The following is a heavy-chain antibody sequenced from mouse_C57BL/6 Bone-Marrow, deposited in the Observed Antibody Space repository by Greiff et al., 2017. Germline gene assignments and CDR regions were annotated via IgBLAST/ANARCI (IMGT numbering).Heavy chain of an antibody. J-gene: IGHJ1*03. Sequence: EVMLVESGGGLVKPGGSLKLSCAASGFTFSSYAMSWVRQTPEKRLEWVATISDGGSYTYYPDNVKGRFTISRDNAKNKLYLQMSHLKSEDTAMYYCARAWGGYFDVWGTGTTVTVSS. CDR3: ARAWGGYFDV. CDR2: ISDGGSYT. D-gene: IGHD4-1*01. CDR1: GFTFSSYA. V-gene: IGHV5-4*03.